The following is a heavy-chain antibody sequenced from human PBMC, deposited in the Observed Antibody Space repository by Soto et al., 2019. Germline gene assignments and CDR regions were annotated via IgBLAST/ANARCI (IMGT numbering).Heavy chain of an antibody. D-gene: IGHD2-8*01. V-gene: IGHV1-2*04. CDR1: GYSFTDYH. J-gene: IGHJ6*02. CDR2: INPQSGGT. CDR3: ARGDSTDCSNGVCSFFYNHDMDV. Sequence: QVQLVQSGAEVKKPGASVKVSCKASGYSFTDYHIHWVRQAPGQGLEWLGRINPQSGGTSTAQKLQGWVTMTTDTSISTASMELTRLTSDDTAIYYCARGDSTDCSNGVCSFFYNHDMDVWGQGTTVTVSS.